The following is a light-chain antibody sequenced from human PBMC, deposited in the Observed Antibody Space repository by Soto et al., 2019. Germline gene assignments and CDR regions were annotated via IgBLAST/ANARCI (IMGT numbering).Light chain of an antibody. J-gene: IGKJ3*01. Sequence: DIQMTQSPSSLSASVGDRATITCRASQSISSYLNWYQQKPGKAPVLLIYDASSLKSGVPSRFSGSGSGTEFTLTITSLQPDDFAIYYCQHYHGYPFTFGPGTKVDIK. CDR1: QSISSY. CDR3: QHYHGYPFT. CDR2: DAS. V-gene: IGKV1-5*01.